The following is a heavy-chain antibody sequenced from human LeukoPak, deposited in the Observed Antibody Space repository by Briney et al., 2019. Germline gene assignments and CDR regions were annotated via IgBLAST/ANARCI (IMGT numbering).Heavy chain of an antibody. CDR1: GVTVSNNY. J-gene: IGHJ6*03. Sequence: GGSLRLSCAASGVTVSNNYMNWVRQAPGKGLEWVSVIYSGGSTYYADSVKGRFTISRDNSKNTLYLQMNSLRAEDTAVYYCARDPGGYDILTGYYSSYYMDVWGKGTTVTISS. CDR2: IYSGGST. V-gene: IGHV3-66*01. D-gene: IGHD3-9*01. CDR3: ARDPGGYDILTGYYSSYYMDV.